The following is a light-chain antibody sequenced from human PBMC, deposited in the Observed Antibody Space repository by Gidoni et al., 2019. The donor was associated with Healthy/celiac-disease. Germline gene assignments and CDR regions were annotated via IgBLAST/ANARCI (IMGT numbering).Light chain of an antibody. CDR2: GAS. CDR3: QQYGSSR. Sequence: DIVLTQSPGTLSLSPGERATLSCRASQSVSGSYLAWYQQKPGQAPRLLIYGASSRATGIPDRFSGSGSGTDFTLTSSRLEPEDFAVYYCQQYGSSRFGQGTKLEIK. CDR1: QSVSGSY. V-gene: IGKV3-20*01. J-gene: IGKJ2*01.